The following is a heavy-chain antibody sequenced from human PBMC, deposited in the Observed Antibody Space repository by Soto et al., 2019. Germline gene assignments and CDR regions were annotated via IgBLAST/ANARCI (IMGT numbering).Heavy chain of an antibody. D-gene: IGHD2-15*01. J-gene: IGHJ5*02. V-gene: IGHV1-18*01. Sequence: ASVNVSCKASGYTFTSYGISWVRQAPGQGLEWMGWISAYNGNTNYAQKLQGRVTMTTDTSTSTAYMELRSLRSDDTAVYYCARAGYCSGGSCFGFDPWGQGTLVTVSS. CDR2: ISAYNGNT. CDR1: GYTFTSYG. CDR3: ARAGYCSGGSCFGFDP.